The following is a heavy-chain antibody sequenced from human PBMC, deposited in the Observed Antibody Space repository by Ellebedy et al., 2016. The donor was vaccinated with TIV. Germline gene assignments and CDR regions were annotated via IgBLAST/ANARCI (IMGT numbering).Heavy chain of an antibody. J-gene: IGHJ4*02. CDR2: IFSSDDF. V-gene: IGHV2-26*01. CDR1: GFSLRNIRMG. CDR3: ARIRYYYDNYDYHPLDY. D-gene: IGHD3-22*01. Sequence: SGPTLVXPTETLTLTCTVSGFSLRNIRMGVSWIRQPPGKALEWLAYIFSSDDFSYNTSLKSRLTISKDTSNSQVVLTMTNVDPADTATYYCARIRYYYDNYDYHPLDYWGQGTLVTVSS.